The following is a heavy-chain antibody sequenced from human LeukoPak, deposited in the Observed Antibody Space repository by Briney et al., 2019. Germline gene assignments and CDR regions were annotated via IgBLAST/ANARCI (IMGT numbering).Heavy chain of an antibody. D-gene: IGHD3-9*01. V-gene: IGHV3-23*01. Sequence: GGSLRLSCAASGFTFSNYAMSWVRQAPGKGLEWVSAITGGGSGIYYADSMKSRFTISRDNSKNTLYLQINSLRAEDTAVYYCAKWGDYDVLTGYYVSDYWGQGTLVTVS. CDR1: GFTFSNYA. J-gene: IGHJ4*02. CDR3: AKWGDYDVLTGYYVSDY. CDR2: ITGGGSGI.